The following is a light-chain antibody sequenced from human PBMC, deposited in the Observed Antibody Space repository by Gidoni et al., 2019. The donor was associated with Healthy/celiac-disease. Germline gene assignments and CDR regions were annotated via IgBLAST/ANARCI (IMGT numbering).Light chain of an antibody. CDR2: DAS. V-gene: IGKV1-33*01. CDR1: QDISNY. Sequence: DIQMTQSPSSLSASVGDRVTITCQASQDISNYLNWYQQKPGKAPKLLIYDASNLETGVPSRFSGSGSGTDFTFTISSLQHEDIATYYCQQYDNIPITFGQXTRLEIK. J-gene: IGKJ5*01. CDR3: QQYDNIPIT.